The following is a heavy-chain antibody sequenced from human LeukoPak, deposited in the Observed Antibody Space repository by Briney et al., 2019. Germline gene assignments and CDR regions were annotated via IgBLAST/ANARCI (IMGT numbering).Heavy chain of an antibody. CDR3: ARGFGGY. D-gene: IGHD3-10*01. J-gene: IGHJ4*02. V-gene: IGHV3-30-3*01. Sequence: GGSLRLSCAASGCSFSRYAMHWVRQAPGKGLEWVAVISYDGSNKYYADSVKGRFTISRDNSKNTLSLQKNSLRAEDTAVYYCARGFGGYWGQGTLVTVSS. CDR2: ISYDGSNK. CDR1: GCSFSRYA.